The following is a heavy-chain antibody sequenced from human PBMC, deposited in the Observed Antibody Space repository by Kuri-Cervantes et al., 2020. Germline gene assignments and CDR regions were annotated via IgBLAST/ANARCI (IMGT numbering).Heavy chain of an antibody. Sequence: GGSLRLSCAASGFTFSSYWMHWVRQAPGKGLVWVSRINSDGSSTSYADSVKGRFTISRDNAKNTLYLQMNSLRAEDTAVYYCAKDLRDVIDCGGVCYSGFDYWGHGTLVTVSS. CDR3: AKDLRDVIDCGGVCYSGFDY. CDR2: INSDGSST. D-gene: IGHD2-21*02. V-gene: IGHV3-74*01. CDR1: GFTFSSYW. J-gene: IGHJ4*01.